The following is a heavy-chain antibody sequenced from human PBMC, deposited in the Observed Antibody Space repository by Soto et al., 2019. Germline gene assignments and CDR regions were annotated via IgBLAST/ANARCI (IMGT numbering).Heavy chain of an antibody. D-gene: IGHD3-22*01. J-gene: IGHJ3*02. CDR1: CGSISIYY. CDR2: VYTSGST. V-gene: IGHV4-4*07. CDR3: ARDTGYSDAFDI. Sequence: SETRSLSYVGTCGSISIYYWSWIRQPAGKGLEWIGRVYTSGSTNYNPSLKSRVTMSVDTSKNQFSLKLTSVTAADTAVYYCARDTGYSDAFDIWGQGTMVTVSS.